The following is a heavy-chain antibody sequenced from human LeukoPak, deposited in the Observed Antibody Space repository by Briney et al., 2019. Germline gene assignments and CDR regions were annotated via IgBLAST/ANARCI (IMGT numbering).Heavy chain of an antibody. Sequence: ASVKVSCKASGYTFTSYDINWVRQATGQGLEWMGWMNPNSGNTGYAQKFQGRVTMTGNTSISTAYMELSSLRSEDTAVYYCATNYDFWSGLVGSFDYWGQGTLVTVSS. CDR1: GYTFTSYD. V-gene: IGHV1-8*01. CDR3: ATNYDFWSGLVGSFDY. D-gene: IGHD3-3*01. J-gene: IGHJ4*02. CDR2: MNPNSGNT.